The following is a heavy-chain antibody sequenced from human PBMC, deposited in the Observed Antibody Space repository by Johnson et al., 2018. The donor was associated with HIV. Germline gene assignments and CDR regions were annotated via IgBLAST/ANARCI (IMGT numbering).Heavy chain of an antibody. D-gene: IGHD1-26*01. CDR1: GFTFSSYG. Sequence: QVQLVESGGGVVQPGRSLRLSCAASGFTFSSYGMHWVRQAPGKGLEWVAVISFDAINKYYADSVKGRFTISRDNSKNTLYLQMDSLRAEDTAVYYWAGQYSGSYNGWKLFDIWGQGTMVIVSS. CDR2: ISFDAINK. V-gene: IGHV3-30*03. CDR3: AGQYSGSYNGWKLFDI. J-gene: IGHJ3*02.